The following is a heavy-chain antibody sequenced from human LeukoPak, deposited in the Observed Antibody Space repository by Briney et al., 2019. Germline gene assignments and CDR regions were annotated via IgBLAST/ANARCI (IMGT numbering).Heavy chain of an antibody. V-gene: IGHV3-30*03. CDR3: ARDYPADH. J-gene: IGHJ4*02. CDR2: ISPDGGDK. Sequence: PGGSLRLSCAASGFTFSSYSMNWVRQAPGKGLEWVALISPDGGDKKYAGSVKGRFTVSRDNSKNTLYLQLNSLRLEDTAVYYCARDYPADHWGQGTLVTVSS. CDR1: GFTFSSYS.